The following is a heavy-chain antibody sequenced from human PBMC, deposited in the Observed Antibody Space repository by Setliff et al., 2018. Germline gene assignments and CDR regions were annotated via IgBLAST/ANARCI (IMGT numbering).Heavy chain of an antibody. Sequence: ASVKVSCKASGYTFTSYYMNWVRQAPGQGLEWMGIINPRGGSTSHAQKFQGRVTMTRDTSASTAYMELSSLTSEDTAVYFCARGSRGFDYWGQGALVTVSS. CDR2: INPRGGST. J-gene: IGHJ4*02. V-gene: IGHV1-46*01. CDR3: ARGSRGFDY. CDR1: GYTFTSYY.